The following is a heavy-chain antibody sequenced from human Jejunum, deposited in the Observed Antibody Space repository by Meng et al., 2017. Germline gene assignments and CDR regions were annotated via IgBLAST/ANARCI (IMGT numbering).Heavy chain of an antibody. CDR1: GDSISSSYW. CDR2: IYHSGTT. J-gene: IGHJ1*01. CDR3: ARDFEALNGV. Sequence: QVQLQESGPGLVKPWGTLSLTCAVSGDSISSSYWWSWVRQSPGKGLEWIGEIYHSGTTNYNPSLKSRVTLSVDKSKNQFSLNLSSVTAADTAVYFRARDFEALNGVWGQGTLVTVSS. V-gene: IGHV4-4*02. D-gene: IGHD2-8*01.